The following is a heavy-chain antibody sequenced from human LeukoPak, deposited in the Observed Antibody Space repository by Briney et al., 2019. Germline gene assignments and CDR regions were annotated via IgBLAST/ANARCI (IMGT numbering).Heavy chain of an antibody. CDR1: GFTFSSYG. D-gene: IGHD5-18*01. V-gene: IGHV3-30*02. Sequence: GGSLRLSCAASGFTFSSYGMHWVRQAPGKGLEWVAFIRYDGSNKYYADSVKGRFTISRDNSKNTLYLQMNSLRAEDTAVYYCAKDTSAAMDDAPFDYWGQGTLVTVSS. CDR3: AKDTSAAMDDAPFDY. CDR2: IRYDGSNK. J-gene: IGHJ4*02.